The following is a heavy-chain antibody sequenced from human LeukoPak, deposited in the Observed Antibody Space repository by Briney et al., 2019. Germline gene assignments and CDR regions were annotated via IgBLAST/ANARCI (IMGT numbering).Heavy chain of an antibody. J-gene: IGHJ4*02. CDR1: GFTFSSYW. Sequence: GGSLRLSCAASGFTFSSYWMSWVRQAPGKGLEWVANIKQDGSEKYYVDSVKGRFTISRDNAKNSLYLQMNSLRAEDTAVYYCARERGGPYCSSTSCYWEPLDYWGQGTLVTVSS. CDR2: IKQDGSEK. D-gene: IGHD2-2*01. V-gene: IGHV3-7*01. CDR3: ARERGGPYCSSTSCYWEPLDY.